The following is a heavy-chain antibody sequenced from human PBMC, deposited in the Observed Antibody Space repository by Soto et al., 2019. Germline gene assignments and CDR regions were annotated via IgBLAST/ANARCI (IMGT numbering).Heavy chain of an antibody. J-gene: IGHJ4*02. V-gene: IGHV4-59*01. CDR3: ARGGEYFSGGICYPAFDY. CDR1: GGSISSYY. D-gene: IGHD2-15*01. CDR2: IYYSGST. Sequence: SETLSLTCTVSGGSISSYYWSWIRQPPGKGLEWIGYIYYSGSTNYNPSLKSRVTISVDTSKNQFSLKLSSVTAADTAVYYCARGGEYFSGGICYPAFDYWGQGTLVTVSS.